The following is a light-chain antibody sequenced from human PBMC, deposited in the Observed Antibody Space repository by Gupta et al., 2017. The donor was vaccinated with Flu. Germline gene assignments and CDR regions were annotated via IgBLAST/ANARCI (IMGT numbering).Light chain of an antibody. V-gene: IGKV1-9*01. CDR1: KGISSY. J-gene: IGKJ4*01. CDR3: QQRQSSPLT. Sequence: SLLSASVGDRVTIPCRASKGISSYLDWYQQKPGQAPKLLIYAASTAKSGVPSRFSGSGSGTYFTLTISIRQPEDFVNYYCQQRQSSPLTFGGGTKVEIK. CDR2: AAS.